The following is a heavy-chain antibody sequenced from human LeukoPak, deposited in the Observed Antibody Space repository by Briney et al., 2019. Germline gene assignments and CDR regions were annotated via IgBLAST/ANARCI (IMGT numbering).Heavy chain of an antibody. V-gene: IGHV3-30-3*01. J-gene: IGHJ1*01. D-gene: IGHD3-10*01. CDR1: GFTFSSYA. CDR3: ARDHTGFGELYFQH. Sequence: GGSLRLSCAASGFTFSSYAMHWVRQAPGKGLEWVAVISYDGSNKYYADSVKGRFTISRDNSKNTLYLQMNSLRAEDTAVYYCARDHTGFGELYFQHWGQGTLVTVSS. CDR2: ISYDGSNK.